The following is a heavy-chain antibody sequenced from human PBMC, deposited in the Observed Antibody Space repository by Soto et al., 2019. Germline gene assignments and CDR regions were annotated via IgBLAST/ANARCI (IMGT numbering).Heavy chain of an antibody. CDR2: ISPDGGNQ. CDR3: ARENSRIAPRLFQH. Sequence: GGSLRLSCVASGFIFSDYAMHWARRAPGKGLVWVALISPDGGNQYYSESAKGRFTISRDNSKNTLYLQMNDLRPDDTALYYCARENSRIAPRLFQHWGHGSLVTVSS. J-gene: IGHJ1*01. V-gene: IGHV3-30-3*01. CDR1: GFIFSDYA. D-gene: IGHD6-6*01.